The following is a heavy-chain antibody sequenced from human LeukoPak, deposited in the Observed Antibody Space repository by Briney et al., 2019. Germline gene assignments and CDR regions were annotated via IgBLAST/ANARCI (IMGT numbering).Heavy chain of an antibody. J-gene: IGHJ4*02. Sequence: PGGSLRLSCAASGFTFTSYWMTWVRQAPGKGLEWVANINQDGGGRYYVDSVKGRFTISRDSSKNTLYLQMNSLRPEDTAVYYCARDPYRDAPDYFDYWGQGTLVTVSS. D-gene: IGHD1-14*01. CDR3: ARDPYRDAPDYFDY. V-gene: IGHV3-7*01. CDR2: INQDGGGR. CDR1: GFTFTSYW.